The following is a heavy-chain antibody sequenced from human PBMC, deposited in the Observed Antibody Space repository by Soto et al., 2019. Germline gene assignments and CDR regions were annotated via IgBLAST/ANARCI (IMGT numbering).Heavy chain of an antibody. D-gene: IGHD2-2*01. Sequence: QVTLKESGPVLVKPTETLTLTCTVSGVSLTNARVGVSWIRQPPGKALEWLAHIFSNDEKSYNTSLKSRLTIFKDTSKSQVVLIMTNMDPVDTATYYCARAIPREGYCSSTSCYELDYWGQGTLVTVSS. CDR1: GVSLTNARVG. J-gene: IGHJ4*02. V-gene: IGHV2-26*01. CDR2: IFSNDEK. CDR3: ARAIPREGYCSSTSCYELDY.